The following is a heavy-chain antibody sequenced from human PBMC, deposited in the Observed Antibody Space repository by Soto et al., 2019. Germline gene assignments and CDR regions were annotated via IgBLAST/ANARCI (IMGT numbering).Heavy chain of an antibody. CDR3: ARAVGSGRAKHRNDY. J-gene: IGHJ4*02. CDR1: GFTFSDYY. CDR2: ISSSGSTI. D-gene: IGHD6-19*01. Sequence: QVQLVESGGGLVKPGGSLRLSCAVSGFTFSDYYMSWIRQAPGKGLEWVSYISSSGSTIYYADSVKGRFTISRDNAKNSLYLQMTGLRAEDTAVYYCARAVGSGRAKHRNDYWGQGTLVTVSS. V-gene: IGHV3-11*01.